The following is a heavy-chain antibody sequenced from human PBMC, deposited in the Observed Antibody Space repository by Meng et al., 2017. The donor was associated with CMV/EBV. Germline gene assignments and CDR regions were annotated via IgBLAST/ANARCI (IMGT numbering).Heavy chain of an antibody. CDR2: IYYSGST. J-gene: IGHJ3*02. D-gene: IGHD4-17*01. Sequence: GSLRLSCAASGFTFSSYAMSWVRQAPGKGLEWIGYIYYSGSTNYNPSLKSRVTISVDTSKNQFSLKLSSVTAADTAVYYCARDQGGYGDYVDAFDIWGQGTMVTVSS. CDR1: GFTFSSYA. V-gene: IGHV4-59*01. CDR3: ARDQGGYGDYVDAFDI.